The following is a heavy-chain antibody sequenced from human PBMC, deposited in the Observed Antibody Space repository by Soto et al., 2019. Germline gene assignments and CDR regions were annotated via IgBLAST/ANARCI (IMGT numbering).Heavy chain of an antibody. CDR1: GYTFTSYG. CDR3: ARDAGARGRISMGV. D-gene: IGHD3-10*01. Sequence: QVQLVQSGAEVKKPGASVKVSCKASGYTFTSYGISWVRQAPGQGLEWMGWISGYNGDTNFAQKLQGRVTMTTDTSTSTAYMEPRSLRSDDTAVYYCARDAGARGRISMGVWGQGTTVTVSS. J-gene: IGHJ6*02. CDR2: ISGYNGDT. V-gene: IGHV1-18*01.